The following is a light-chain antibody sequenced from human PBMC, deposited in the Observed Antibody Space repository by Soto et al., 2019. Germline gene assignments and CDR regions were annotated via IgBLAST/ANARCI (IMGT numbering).Light chain of an antibody. Sequence: HLAHSPSTLSASVGDRVTITCRAGQSVNRWLAWYQQKPGKAPKLLIYETSTLESGVPSRFSGSGSGTDFTLTISSLQPEDFATYYCQQYNSYSRTFGEGTKVDI. J-gene: IGKJ1*01. CDR3: QQYNSYSRT. V-gene: IGKV1-5*03. CDR2: ETS. CDR1: QSVNRW.